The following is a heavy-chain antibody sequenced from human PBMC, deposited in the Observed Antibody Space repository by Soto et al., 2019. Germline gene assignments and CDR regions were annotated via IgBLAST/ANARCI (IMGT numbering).Heavy chain of an antibody. CDR3: ARAPRMAPFDI. CDR1: GFIFSPYG. J-gene: IGHJ3*02. CDR2: IRNDGSDK. V-gene: IGHV3-33*01. Sequence: GGSLDLSCAASGFIFSPYGIHWVRQAPGKGLEWVALIRNDGSDKYYAESVTGRFTISRDNSKNTVYLQMNSLRAEDTALYFCARAPRMAPFDIWGQGTMVTVSS.